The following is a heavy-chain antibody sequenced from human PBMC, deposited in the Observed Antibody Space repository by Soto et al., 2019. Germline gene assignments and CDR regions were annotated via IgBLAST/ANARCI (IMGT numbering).Heavy chain of an antibody. J-gene: IGHJ4*02. CDR3: AKDTYYHDSSGYYTFDN. Sequence: QVQLVESGGGVVQPGTSLRLSCAASGSTFSGYGRHWVRQAPGKGLEWWAVISYDGRNKRYVDSVKGRFTISRDNSKNTLDLQMNSLRAEDTAMYYCAKDTYYHDSSGYYTFDNWGQGTLVTVSS. D-gene: IGHD3-22*01. V-gene: IGHV3-30*18. CDR1: GSTFSGYG. CDR2: ISYDGRNK.